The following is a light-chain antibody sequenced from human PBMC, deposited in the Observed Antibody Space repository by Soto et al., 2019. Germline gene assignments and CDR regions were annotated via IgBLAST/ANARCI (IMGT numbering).Light chain of an antibody. CDR1: RSDAAGYNY. V-gene: IGLV2-8*01. Sequence: QSVLTQPPSASGSPGQSVTISCAGTRSDAAGYNYVSWYQQHPGKAPKLIIYGVNKRPSGVPDRFSGFKSGDTASLTVSGLQAEDEADYYCSSYGGSNNLIFGGGTKLTV. CDR2: GVN. J-gene: IGLJ2*01. CDR3: SSYGGSNNLI.